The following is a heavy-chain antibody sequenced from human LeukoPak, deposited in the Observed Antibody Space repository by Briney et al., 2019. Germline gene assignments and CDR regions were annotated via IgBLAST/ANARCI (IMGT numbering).Heavy chain of an antibody. V-gene: IGHV6-1*01. CDR2: TCYRSKWYN. CDR3: ARGAVDSSGWYGEFDY. CDR1: GDSVSSNSAA. Sequence: SQTLSLTCAISGDSVSSNSAAWNWLRQSPSRGLEWLGRTCYRSKWYNDYAVSVKSRITINPDTSKNQFSLQLNSVTPEDTAVYYCARGAVDSSGWYGEFDYWGQGTLVTVSS. J-gene: IGHJ4*02. D-gene: IGHD6-19*01.